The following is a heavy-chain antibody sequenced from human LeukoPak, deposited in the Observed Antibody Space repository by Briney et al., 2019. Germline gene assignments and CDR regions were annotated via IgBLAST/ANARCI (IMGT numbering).Heavy chain of an antibody. J-gene: IGHJ3*02. D-gene: IGHD3-16*01. V-gene: IGHV3-74*01. CDR3: AVGGVTDAFDI. Sequence: PGGSLRLSCTASGFTFSTYWMYWVRQAPGKGLVWVSRINSDGTRISYVDSVKGRFTISRDNAKNTLSLQMNSLRAEDTAVYYCAVGGVTDAFDIWGQGTMVTVSS. CDR1: GFTFSTYW. CDR2: INSDGTRI.